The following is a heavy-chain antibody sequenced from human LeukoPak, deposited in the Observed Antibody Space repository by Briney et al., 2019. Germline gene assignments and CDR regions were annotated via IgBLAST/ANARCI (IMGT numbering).Heavy chain of an antibody. Sequence: ASVKVSCKASGYTFTSYGISWVRQAPGQGLEWMGWISAYNGNTNYAQKLQGRVTMTTDTSTSTAYMELRSLRSEDMAVYYCARARGYSGYDFLDYWGQGTLVTVSS. CDR1: GYTFTSYG. CDR2: ISAYNGNT. CDR3: ARARGYSGYDFLDY. V-gene: IGHV1-18*03. D-gene: IGHD5-12*01. J-gene: IGHJ4*02.